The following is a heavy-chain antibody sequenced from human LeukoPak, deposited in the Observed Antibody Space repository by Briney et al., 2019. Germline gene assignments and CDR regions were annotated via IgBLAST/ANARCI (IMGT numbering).Heavy chain of an antibody. D-gene: IGHD3-10*01. CDR3: ARQPRSTIVRGVIIWGSFDY. J-gene: IGHJ4*02. CDR2: IYYSGST. V-gene: IGHV4-39*01. CDR1: GGSISSSSYY. Sequence: SETLSLTCTVSGGSISSSSYYWGWIRQPPGKGLEWIGSIYYSGSTYYNPSLKSRVTISVDTSKNQFSLKLSSVTAADTAVYYCARQPRSTIVRGVIIWGSFDYWGQGTLVTVSP.